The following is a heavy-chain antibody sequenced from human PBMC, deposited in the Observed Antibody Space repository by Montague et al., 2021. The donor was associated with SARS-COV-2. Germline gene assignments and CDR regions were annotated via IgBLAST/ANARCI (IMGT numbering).Heavy chain of an antibody. Sequence: SETLSLTCDVYGGSFSRYFWSWIRQPPAKGLEWIGFIYYSCSTNYNPSLKSRVTISVDTSKNQFSLKLSFVTAADTAVYYCAKQALTRYCTSTTFFGVAFDXWGQGTMVTVSS. CDR3: AKQALTRYCTSTTFFGVAFDX. CDR1: GGSFSRYF. V-gene: IGHV4-59*08. J-gene: IGHJ3*02. CDR2: IYYSCST. D-gene: IGHD2-2*01.